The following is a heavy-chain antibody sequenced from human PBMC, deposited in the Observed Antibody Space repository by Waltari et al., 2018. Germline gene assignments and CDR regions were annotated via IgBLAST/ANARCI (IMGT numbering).Heavy chain of an antibody. CDR1: GVSIRSSSNY. CDR2: IYYSGST. Sequence: QLQLQESGPGLVKPSETLSLTCTFSGVSIRSSSNYWGLIRQPPGKGLEWIGSIYYSGSTYYNPSLKSRVTISVDTSKNQFSLKLSSVTAADTAVYYCARVSMVQGNAFDIWGQGTMVTVSS. J-gene: IGHJ3*02. D-gene: IGHD3-10*01. V-gene: IGHV4-39*07. CDR3: ARVSMVQGNAFDI.